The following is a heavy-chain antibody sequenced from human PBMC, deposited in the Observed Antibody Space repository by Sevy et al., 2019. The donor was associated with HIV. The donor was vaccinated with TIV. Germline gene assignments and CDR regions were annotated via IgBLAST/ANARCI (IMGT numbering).Heavy chain of an antibody. CDR1: GFTFSSYS. CDR3: ARVSFYQLPVYYYYGMDV. Sequence: GGSLRLSCAASGFTFSSYSMNWVRQAPGKGLEWVSSISSSSSYIYYADSVKGRFTISRDNAKNSLYLQMNSLRAEDTAVYYCARVSFYQLPVYYYYGMDVWGQGTTVTVSS. J-gene: IGHJ6*02. D-gene: IGHD2-2*01. V-gene: IGHV3-21*01. CDR2: ISSSSSYI.